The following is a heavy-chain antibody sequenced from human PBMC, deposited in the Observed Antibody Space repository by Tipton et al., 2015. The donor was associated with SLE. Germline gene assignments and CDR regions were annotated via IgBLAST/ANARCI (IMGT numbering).Heavy chain of an antibody. CDR1: GYTFTSYD. D-gene: IGHD6-19*01. Sequence: QLVQSGAEVKKPGASVKVSCKASGYTFTSYDINWVRQATGQGLEWMGWMNPNSGNTGYAQKFQGRVTMTRNTSISTAYMELSSLRSEDTAVYSRASQTLGAVGDDVWGQGTTVTVSS. V-gene: IGHV1-8*01. CDR2: MNPNSGNT. CDR3: ASQTLGAVGDDV. J-gene: IGHJ6*02.